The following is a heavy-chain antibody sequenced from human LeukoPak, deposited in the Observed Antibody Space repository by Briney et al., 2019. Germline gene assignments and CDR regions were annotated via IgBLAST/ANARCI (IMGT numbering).Heavy chain of an antibody. Sequence: SETLSLTCTVSGGSISNYYWSWIRQPPGKGLEWIGYIYYSGSTNYNPSLKSRVTISVDTSKNQFSLKLSSVTAADTAVYYCARAVAARYYYYYMDVWGKGTTVTVSS. J-gene: IGHJ6*03. CDR1: GGSISNYY. CDR2: IYYSGST. V-gene: IGHV4-59*01. CDR3: ARAVAARYYYYYMDV. D-gene: IGHD6-6*01.